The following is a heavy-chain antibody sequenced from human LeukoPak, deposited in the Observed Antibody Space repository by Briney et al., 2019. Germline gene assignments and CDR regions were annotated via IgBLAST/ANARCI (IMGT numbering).Heavy chain of an antibody. Sequence: PGGSLRLSCAASGFTFSSYAMSWVRQAPGQGLEWVSAISGSGGSTYYADSVKGRFTISRDNSKNTLYLQMNSLRAEDTAVYYCAKDMPLNYDFWSGYPYYFDYWGQGTLVTVSS. V-gene: IGHV3-23*01. J-gene: IGHJ4*02. D-gene: IGHD3-3*01. CDR3: AKDMPLNYDFWSGYPYYFDY. CDR1: GFTFSSYA. CDR2: ISGSGGST.